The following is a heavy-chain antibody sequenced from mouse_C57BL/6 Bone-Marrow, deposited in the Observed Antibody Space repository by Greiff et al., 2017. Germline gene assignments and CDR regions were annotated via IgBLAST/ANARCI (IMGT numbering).Heavy chain of an antibody. D-gene: IGHD1-1*01. V-gene: IGHV2-3*01. J-gene: IGHJ3*01. CDR2: IWGDGST. Sequence: VMLVESGPGLVAPSQSLSITCTVSGFSLTSYGVSWVRQPPGKGLEWLGVIWGDGSTNYHSAPISRLSISKDNSKSQVFLKLNSLQTDDTATYYCAAPRSIYYYGSSDPFAYWGQGTLVTVSA. CDR3: AAPRSIYYYGSSDPFAY. CDR1: GFSLTSYG.